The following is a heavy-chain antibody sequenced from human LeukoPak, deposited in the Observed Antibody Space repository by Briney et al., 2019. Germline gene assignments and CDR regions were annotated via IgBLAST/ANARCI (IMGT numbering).Heavy chain of an antibody. J-gene: IGHJ3*02. Sequence: GGSLRLSCAASGFTFSRYGMLWVRQAPGKGLDGVAFIRYDGNNQYYADSVKGRFTISRDNSKNTFYLQMNSLRAEDTAVYYCARMTTVTSDAFDIWGQGTMVTVSS. CDR2: IRYDGNNQ. D-gene: IGHD4-17*01. CDR3: ARMTTVTSDAFDI. V-gene: IGHV3-30*02. CDR1: GFTFSRYG.